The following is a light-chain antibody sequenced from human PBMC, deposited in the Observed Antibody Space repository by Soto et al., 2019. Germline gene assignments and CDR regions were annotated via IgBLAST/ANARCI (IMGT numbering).Light chain of an antibody. CDR2: RAS. CDR1: HSINIW. V-gene: IGKV1-5*03. CDR3: QQYDVFWT. Sequence: DIQMTQSPSTLSASVGDRVTIICRASHSINIWLAWYQQKPGKAPKLLIYRASTLESGVPSRFSGSGSGTEFTLTISSLQPDDFATYYCQQYDVFWTFGQGTKVEIK. J-gene: IGKJ1*01.